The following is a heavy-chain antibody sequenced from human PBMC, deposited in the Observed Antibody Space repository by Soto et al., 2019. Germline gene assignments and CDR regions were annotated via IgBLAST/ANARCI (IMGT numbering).Heavy chain of an antibody. V-gene: IGHV1-69*13. CDR2: IIPIFGTA. D-gene: IGHD2-15*01. Sequence: ASVKVSCKASGGTFSSYAISWVRQAPGQGLEWMGGIIPIFGTANYAQKFQGRVTITADESTSTAYMELSSLRSEDTAVYYCARDLCSGGSCNYGMDVWGQGTTVTVSS. CDR1: GGTFSSYA. CDR3: ARDLCSGGSCNYGMDV. J-gene: IGHJ6*02.